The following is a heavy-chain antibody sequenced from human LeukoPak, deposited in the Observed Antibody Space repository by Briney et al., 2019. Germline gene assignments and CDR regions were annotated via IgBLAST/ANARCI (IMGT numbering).Heavy chain of an antibody. J-gene: IGHJ4*02. CDR2: INPSGGST. Sequence: ATVKVSCKASGYTFIAYYMHWVRQAPGQGLEWMGWINPSGGSTSYAQKFQGRVTMTRDMSTSTVYMELSSLRSEDTAVYYCARVQYYDFWSGYYAPIDYWGQGTLVTVSS. V-gene: IGHV1-46*01. CDR1: GYTFIAYY. D-gene: IGHD3-3*01. CDR3: ARVQYYDFWSGYYAPIDY.